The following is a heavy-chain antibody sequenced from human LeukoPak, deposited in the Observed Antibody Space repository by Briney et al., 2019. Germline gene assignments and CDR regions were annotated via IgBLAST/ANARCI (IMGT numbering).Heavy chain of an antibody. V-gene: IGHV3-23*01. CDR1: GFSFSNFA. J-gene: IGHJ4*02. D-gene: IGHD2-21*02. CDR2: ISGSGATT. Sequence: GGSLRLSCAASGFSFSNFAMSWVRQAPGKGLERVAAISGSGATTYYGDSVKGRSTISRDNSNITLYLEMHSLRAEDTAVYYCAKANPGAWYSFFDFWGLGTLVTVAS. CDR3: AKANPGAWYSFFDF.